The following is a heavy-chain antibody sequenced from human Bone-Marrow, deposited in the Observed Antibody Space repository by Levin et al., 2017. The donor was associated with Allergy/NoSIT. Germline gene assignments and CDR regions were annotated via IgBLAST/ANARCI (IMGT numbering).Heavy chain of an antibody. J-gene: IGHJ4*02. V-gene: IGHV3-30-3*01. CDR1: GFTFSSYA. CDR3: ARGQRWLYYFDY. D-gene: IGHD6-19*01. Sequence: GESLKISCAASGFTFSSYAMHWVRQAPGKGLEWVAVISYDGSNKYYADSVKGRFTISRDNSKNTLYLQMNSLRAEDTAVYYCARGQRWLYYFDYWGQGTLVTVSS. CDR2: ISYDGSNK.